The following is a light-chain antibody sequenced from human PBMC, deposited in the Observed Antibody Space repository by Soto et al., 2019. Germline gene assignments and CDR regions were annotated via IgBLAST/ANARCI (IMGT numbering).Light chain of an antibody. Sequence: QSALTQPASVSGSPGQSITISCTGTSSDVGDYNYVSWYQHHPDKAPKLIIYGVSNRPSGISNRFSGSKSGNTASLTISGLQAEDEADYYCSSYTSTNTLVFGGGTKLTVL. CDR2: GVS. CDR3: SSYTSTNTLV. J-gene: IGLJ2*01. CDR1: SSDVGDYNY. V-gene: IGLV2-14*03.